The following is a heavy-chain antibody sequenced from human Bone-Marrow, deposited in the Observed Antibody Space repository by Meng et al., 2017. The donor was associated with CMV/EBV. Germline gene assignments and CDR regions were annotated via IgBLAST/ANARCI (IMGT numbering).Heavy chain of an antibody. D-gene: IGHD2-2*02. Sequence: GESLKISCAASGFTFSSYSMNWVRQAPGKGLEWVSSISSSSSYIYYADSVKGRFTISRDNAKNSLYLQMNSLRAEDTAVYYCARGTPYCSSTSCYSGDFDYWGQGTLVTVSS. CDR3: ARGTPYCSSTSCYSGDFDY. CDR1: GFTFSSYS. J-gene: IGHJ4*02. CDR2: ISSSSSYI. V-gene: IGHV3-21*01.